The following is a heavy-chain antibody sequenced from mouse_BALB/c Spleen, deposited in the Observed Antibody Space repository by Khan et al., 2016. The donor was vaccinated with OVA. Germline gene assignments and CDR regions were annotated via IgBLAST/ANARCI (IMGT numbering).Heavy chain of an antibody. CDR3: ARSGQRGLRGVFTY. D-gene: IGHD3-2*01. Sequence: VQLQESGAELARPGASVKMSCETSGYTFTTYTLHFVKQRPGRSLEWIGYINPSNDYTNFNQKFKDKSTLTSDKSSSTAYMQLCSLTSEDSAIYYCARSGQRGLRGVFTYWGQGNQVTGSA. V-gene: IGHV1-4*01. CDR1: GYTFTTYT. CDR2: INPSNDYT. J-gene: IGHJ3*01.